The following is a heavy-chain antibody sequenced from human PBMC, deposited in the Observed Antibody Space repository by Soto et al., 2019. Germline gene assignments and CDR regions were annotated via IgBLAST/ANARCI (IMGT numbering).Heavy chain of an antibody. CDR3: ATLALFDY. Sequence: ASVKVSGKASGCTFSSYTISWVRQAPGQGLEWMGRIIPILGIANYAQKFQGRVTITADKSTSTAYMELSSLRSEDTAVYYCATLALFDYWGQGTLVTVSS. CDR1: GCTFSSYT. CDR2: IIPILGIA. J-gene: IGHJ4*02. V-gene: IGHV1-69*02.